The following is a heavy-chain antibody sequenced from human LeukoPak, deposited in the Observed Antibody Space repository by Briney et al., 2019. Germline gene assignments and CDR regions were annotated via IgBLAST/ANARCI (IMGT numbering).Heavy chain of an antibody. CDR1: GGSFSGYY. D-gene: IGHD3-22*01. V-gene: IGHV4-34*01. CDR3: ARRITMIAGYYFDY. Sequence: SETLSLTCAVYGGSFSGYYWSWIRQPPGKGLEWIGEINHSGSTNYNPSLKSRVTISVDTSKNQFSLKLSSVTAADTAVYYCARRITMIAGYYFDYWGQGTLVTVSS. J-gene: IGHJ4*02. CDR2: INHSGST.